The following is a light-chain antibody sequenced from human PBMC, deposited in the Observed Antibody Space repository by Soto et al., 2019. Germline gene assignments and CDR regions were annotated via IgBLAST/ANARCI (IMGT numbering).Light chain of an antibody. CDR1: QSVSSSY. CDR2: GAS. CDR3: QQYGSSPPWT. J-gene: IGKJ1*01. Sequence: EIVLTQSPGTLSLSPGERATLSCRASQSVSSSYLAWYQQKPGQATRLIIYGASSRANGIPDRFSGSGSGTDFTLTISRLEPEDFAVYYCQQYGSSPPWTFGQGTKVDIK. V-gene: IGKV3-20*01.